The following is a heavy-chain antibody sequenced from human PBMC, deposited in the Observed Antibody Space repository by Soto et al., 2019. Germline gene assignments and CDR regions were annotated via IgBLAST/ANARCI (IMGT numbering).Heavy chain of an antibody. CDR1: GGSISSSSYY. Sequence: SETLSLTCTVSGGSISSSSYYWGWIRQPPGKGLEWIGSIYYSGSTYYNPSLKSRVTISVDTSKNQFSLKLSSVTAADTVVYYCASVTRYYDFLTGNTDYYYYMDVWGKGTTVTVSS. J-gene: IGHJ6*03. CDR3: ASVTRYYDFLTGNTDYYYYMDV. CDR2: IYYSGST. D-gene: IGHD3-9*01. V-gene: IGHV4-39*01.